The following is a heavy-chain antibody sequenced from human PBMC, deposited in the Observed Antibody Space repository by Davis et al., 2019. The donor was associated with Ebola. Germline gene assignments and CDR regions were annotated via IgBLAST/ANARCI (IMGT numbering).Heavy chain of an antibody. J-gene: IGHJ4*02. CDR3: AKDGVVIRRTAQYC. CDR2: ISGSGGST. Sequence: GGSLRLSCAASGFTFSNYGMHWVRQAPGKGLEWVSAISGSGGSTYYADSVKGRFTISRDNSKNTLYLQMNSLRDEDTAVYYCAKDGVVIRRTAQYCWGQGTLVTVSS. V-gene: IGHV3-23*01. D-gene: IGHD3-3*01. CDR1: GFTFSNYG.